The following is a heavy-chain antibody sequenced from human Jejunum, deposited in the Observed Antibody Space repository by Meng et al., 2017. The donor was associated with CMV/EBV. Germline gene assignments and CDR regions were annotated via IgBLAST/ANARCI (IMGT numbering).Heavy chain of an antibody. CDR2: IWRDGDND. CDR1: GFSFSSYG. D-gene: IGHD3/OR15-3a*01. J-gene: IGHJ4*02. Sequence: CAGFGFSFSSYGMHWVRRAPGKGLEWVAVIWRDGDNDNYADSVKGRFTISRDNSKNTVYLQMNSLRAEDTAVYYCAKGLNGNFFDHWGQGTLVTVSS. V-gene: IGHV3-33*06. CDR3: AKGLNGNFFDH.